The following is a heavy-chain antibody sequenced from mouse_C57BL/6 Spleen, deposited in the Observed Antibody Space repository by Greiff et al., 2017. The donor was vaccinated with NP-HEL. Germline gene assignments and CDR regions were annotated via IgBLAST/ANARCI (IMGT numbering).Heavy chain of an antibody. CDR1: GYAFSSSW. J-gene: IGHJ4*01. CDR3: ARSRNGYDGYGMDY. D-gene: IGHD2-3*01. Sequence: VQLQQSGPELVKPGASVKISCKASGYAFSSSWMNWVKQRPGKGLEWIGRIYPGDGDTNYNGKFKGKATLTADKSSSTAYMQLSSLTSEDSAVYFCARSRNGYDGYGMDYWGQGTSVTVSS. CDR2: IYPGDGDT. V-gene: IGHV1-82*01.